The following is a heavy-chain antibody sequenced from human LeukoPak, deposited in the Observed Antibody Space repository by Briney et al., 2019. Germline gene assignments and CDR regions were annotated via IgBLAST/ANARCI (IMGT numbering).Heavy chain of an antibody. V-gene: IGHV3-23*01. CDR3: ANSDQLLSNFDY. CDR1: GFTFSNYA. CDR2: MSGSGSST. J-gene: IGHJ4*02. Sequence: PGGPLRLSCAASGFTFSNYAMSWVRQAPGKGREWVSAMSGSGSSTYYADSVKGRFTISRDHSKNTLYLQMNSLRAEDTAVYYCANSDQLLSNFDYWGQGTLVSVSS. D-gene: IGHD2-2*01.